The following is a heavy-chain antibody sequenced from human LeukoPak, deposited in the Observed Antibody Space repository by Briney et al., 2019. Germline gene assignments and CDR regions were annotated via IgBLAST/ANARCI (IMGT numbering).Heavy chain of an antibody. D-gene: IGHD2-15*01. CDR3: AKVLPPRYCSGGSCYWGAFDI. J-gene: IGHJ3*02. CDR2: INPSGGST. Sequence: ASVKVSCKASGYTFTSYYMHWVRQAPGQGLEWMGIINPSGGSTSYAQKFQGRVTMTRDTSTSTVYMELSSLRSEDTAVYYCAKVLPPRYCSGGSCYWGAFDIWGQGTMVTVSS. V-gene: IGHV1-46*01. CDR1: GYTFTSYY.